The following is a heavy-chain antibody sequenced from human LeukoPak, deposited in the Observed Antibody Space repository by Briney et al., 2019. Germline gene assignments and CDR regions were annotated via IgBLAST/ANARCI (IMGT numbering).Heavy chain of an antibody. Sequence: PGGSLRLSCAASGFTFDYAMYWVRQTPGKGLEWVSGISWNSGTKVYADSVKGRFTISRDNAKNSLYLQMNTLRAEDTALYYCARDRIALVDIVATIHAFDIWGQGTMVTVSS. V-gene: IGHV3-9*01. CDR2: ISWNSGTK. J-gene: IGHJ3*02. CDR1: GFTFDYA. D-gene: IGHD5-12*01. CDR3: ARDRIALVDIVATIHAFDI.